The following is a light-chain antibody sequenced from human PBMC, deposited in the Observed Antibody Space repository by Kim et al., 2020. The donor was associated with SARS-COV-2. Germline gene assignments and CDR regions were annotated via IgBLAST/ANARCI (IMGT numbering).Light chain of an antibody. CDR3: QQSGTLPWT. V-gene: IGKV6-21*01. CDR1: QSVNSS. Sequence: EIVLTQSPDFQSVTPKEKVTITCRASQSVNSSLHWYQQKPDQSPKLLIKYASQSFSGVPPRFSGSGSGTDFTLTINSLEAEDAATYYCQQSGTLPWTFGQGTKLEI. J-gene: IGKJ1*01. CDR2: YAS.